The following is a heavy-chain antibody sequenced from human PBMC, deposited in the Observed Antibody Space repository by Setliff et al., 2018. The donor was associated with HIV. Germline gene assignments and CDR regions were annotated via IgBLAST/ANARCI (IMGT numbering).Heavy chain of an antibody. CDR3: ARLGAEDFSDYDWVDY. D-gene: IGHD5-12*01. Sequence: SETLSLTCAVYGGSSSGYYWSWIRQPPGKGLEWIGEINHSGDTNYNPSLKSRVTISVDTSKNQFSLNLNSVTAADTAVYYCARLGAEDFSDYDWVDYWGQGTLVTVS. CDR2: INHSGDT. J-gene: IGHJ4*02. V-gene: IGHV4-34*01. CDR1: GGSSSGYY.